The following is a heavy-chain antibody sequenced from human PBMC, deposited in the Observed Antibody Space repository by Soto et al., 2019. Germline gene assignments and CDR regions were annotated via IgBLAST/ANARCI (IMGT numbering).Heavy chain of an antibody. CDR3: ARTYSSSWYNCFDP. V-gene: IGHV4-34*01. J-gene: IGHJ5*02. CDR1: GGSFSGYY. D-gene: IGHD6-13*01. Sequence: SETLSLTCAVYGGSFSGYYWSWIRQPPGKGLEWIGEINHSGSTNYNPYLKSRVTISVDTSKNQFSLKLSSVTAADTAVYYCARTYSSSWYNCFDPWGQGTLVTVSS. CDR2: INHSGST.